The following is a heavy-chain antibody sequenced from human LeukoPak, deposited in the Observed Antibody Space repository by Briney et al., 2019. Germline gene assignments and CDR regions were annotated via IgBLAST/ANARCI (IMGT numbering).Heavy chain of an antibody. Sequence: SETLSLTCTVSGGSISSSSYYWGWIRQPPGKGLEWIGSIYYSGSTYYNPSLKSRVTISVDTSKNQFSLKLSSVTAADTAVYCCASETDCSSTSCYFPNYWGQGTLVTVSS. CDR2: IYYSGST. J-gene: IGHJ4*02. D-gene: IGHD2-2*01. V-gene: IGHV4-39*01. CDR1: GGSISSSSYY. CDR3: ASETDCSSTSCYFPNY.